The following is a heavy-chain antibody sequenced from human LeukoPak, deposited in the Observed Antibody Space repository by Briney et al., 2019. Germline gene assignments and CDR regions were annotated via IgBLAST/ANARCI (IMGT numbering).Heavy chain of an antibody. D-gene: IGHD3-22*01. V-gene: IGHV4-4*07. CDR3: ARGTDSRGYQFKGFDY. CDR2: IYTSGST. CDR1: GGSISSYY. J-gene: IGHJ4*02. Sequence: SETLSLTCTVSGGSISSYYWSWIRQPAGKGLEWIGRIYTSGSTNYNPSLKSRVTMSVDTSKNQFSLKLSSVTAADTAVYYCARGTDSRGYQFKGFDYWGQGILVAVSS.